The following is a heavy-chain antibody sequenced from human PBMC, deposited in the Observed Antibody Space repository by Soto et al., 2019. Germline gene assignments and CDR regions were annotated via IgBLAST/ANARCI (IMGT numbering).Heavy chain of an antibody. CDR1: GYTFSSYY. CDR3: ARASVSGRRFDY. Sequence: GASVKVSCKASGYTFSSYYMHWVRQAPGQGLEWKGVINPSGGSTNYAQKLQGRVTMTRDTSTTTVYMELSSLTSEDTAVYYCARASVSGRRFDYWGQGTLVTVSS. V-gene: IGHV1-46*03. J-gene: IGHJ4*02. CDR2: INPSGGST. D-gene: IGHD6-19*01.